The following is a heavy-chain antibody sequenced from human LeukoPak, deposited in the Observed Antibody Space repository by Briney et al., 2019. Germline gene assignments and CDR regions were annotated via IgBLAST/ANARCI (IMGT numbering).Heavy chain of an antibody. V-gene: IGHV1-2*02. J-gene: IGHJ4*02. CDR1: GYTFTGYY. CDR3: ARVRYYYDGSGYPAFDY. D-gene: IGHD3-22*01. CDR2: INPNSGGT. Sequence: ASVKVSCKASGYTFTGYYMHWVRQAPGQGLEWMGWINPNSGGTNYAQKFQGRVTMTRDTSISTAYMELSRLRSDDTAVYYCARVRYYYDGSGYPAFDYWGQGTLVTVSS.